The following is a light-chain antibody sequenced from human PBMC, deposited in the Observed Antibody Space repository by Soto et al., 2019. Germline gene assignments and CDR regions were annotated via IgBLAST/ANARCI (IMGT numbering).Light chain of an antibody. CDR3: QHYNTYPWT. V-gene: IGKV1-5*03. Sequence: DIQMSKSRSPLSASVGERVSVTCRACQSISSWLAWYQQKAGKAPKLLIYKASALESGVPSRFSGSGSGTEFTLTISSLEPEDFATYYCQHYNTYPWTFGQGTKVDI. CDR2: KAS. CDR1: QSISSW. J-gene: IGKJ1*01.